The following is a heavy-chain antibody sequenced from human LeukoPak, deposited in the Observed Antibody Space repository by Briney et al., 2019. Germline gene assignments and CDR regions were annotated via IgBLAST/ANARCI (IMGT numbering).Heavy chain of an antibody. V-gene: IGHV3-23*01. CDR1: GFTFSSYG. J-gene: IGHJ4*02. CDR2: ISGGGGRT. CDR3: AKEVAMISRGLDY. D-gene: IGHD3-22*01. Sequence: GGSLRLSCAASGFTFSSYGMSWVRQAPGKGLEWGSAISGGGGRTYYADSVKGRVTISRDNCKNSLYLQMNSLRAEDTAVYYCAKEVAMISRGLDYWGQGILVTVSS.